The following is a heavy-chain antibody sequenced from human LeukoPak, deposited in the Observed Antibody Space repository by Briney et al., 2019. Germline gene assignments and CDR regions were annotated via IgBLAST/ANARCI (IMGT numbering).Heavy chain of an antibody. CDR2: ISAYNGNT. D-gene: IGHD6-19*01. J-gene: IGHJ4*02. V-gene: IGHV1-18*01. Sequence: GASVKVSCKASGYTLTSYGISWVRQAPGQGLEWMGWISAYNGNTNYAQKLQGRVTMTTDTSTSTAYMELRSLRSDDTAIYYCARDISTSGVAGFDSWGQGTLVTVSS. CDR3: ARDISTSGVAGFDS. CDR1: GYTLTSYG.